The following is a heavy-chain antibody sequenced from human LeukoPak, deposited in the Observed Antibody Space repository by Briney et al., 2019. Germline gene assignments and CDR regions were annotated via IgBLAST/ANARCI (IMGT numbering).Heavy chain of an antibody. V-gene: IGHV3-20*04. CDR2: INWNGGST. CDR1: GFAFDDYG. D-gene: IGHD3-10*01. J-gene: IGHJ6*03. Sequence: PGGSLRLSCAASGFAFDDYGMSWVRQAPGKGLEWVSGINWNGGSTGYADSVKGRFTISRDNAKNSLYLQMNSLRAEDTALYYCARDGGDGSLDYYYYMDVWGKGTTVTVSS. CDR3: ARDGGDGSLDYYYYMDV.